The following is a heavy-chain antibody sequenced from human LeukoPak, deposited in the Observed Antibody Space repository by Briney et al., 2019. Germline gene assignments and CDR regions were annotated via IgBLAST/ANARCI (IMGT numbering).Heavy chain of an antibody. D-gene: IGHD2-2*01. CDR2: ISILYGET. CDR1: GYIFTTYG. Sequence: ASVKVSCKASGYIFTTYGISWVRQAPGQGLEWMGWISILYGETKYAQQFQGRLPMTTDTSTNTAHMELRSLRRDDTAMYYCARDFFQGHCSSLNCFLLDYWGQGSLVTVSS. J-gene: IGHJ4*02. V-gene: IGHV1-18*01. CDR3: ARDFFQGHCSSLNCFLLDY.